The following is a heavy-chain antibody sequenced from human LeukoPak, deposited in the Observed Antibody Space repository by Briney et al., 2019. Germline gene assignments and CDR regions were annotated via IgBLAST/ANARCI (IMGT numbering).Heavy chain of an antibody. Sequence: PGRSLRLSCAASGFTFSSYGMHWVRQAPGKGLEWVAVISYDGSNKYYADSVKGRFTISRDNSKNTLYLQMNSLRAEDTAVYYCAKDRMVRGRLYYYGMDVCGQGTTVTVSS. D-gene: IGHD3-10*01. CDR2: ISYDGSNK. CDR1: GFTFSSYG. J-gene: IGHJ6*02. CDR3: AKDRMVRGRLYYYGMDV. V-gene: IGHV3-30*18.